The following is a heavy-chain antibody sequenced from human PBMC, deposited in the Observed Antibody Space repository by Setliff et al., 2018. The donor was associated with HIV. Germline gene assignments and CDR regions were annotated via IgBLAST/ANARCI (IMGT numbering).Heavy chain of an antibody. CDR3: ARPLQLRTDWYVTVGSFNY. V-gene: IGHV3-7*03. Sequence: PGGSLRLSCVASGFTFSNFWMSWVRQAPGKGLECVANIKEDGPEKYYAGAGKGRFNISIDNAHNSLYLQMNRLRAGDTARYYCARPLQLRTDWYVTVGSFNYWGQGTQVTVSS. CDR1: GFTFSNFW. CDR2: IKEDGPEK. D-gene: IGHD3-9*01. J-gene: IGHJ4*02.